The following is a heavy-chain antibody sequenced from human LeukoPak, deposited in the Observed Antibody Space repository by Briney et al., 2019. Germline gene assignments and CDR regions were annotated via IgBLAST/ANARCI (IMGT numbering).Heavy chain of an antibody. CDR3: ARGMDYAFDI. V-gene: IGHV4-59*12. D-gene: IGHD3/OR15-3a*01. J-gene: IGHJ3*02. CDR2: IYYSGST. CDR1: GGSISSYY. Sequence: PSETLSLTCTVSGGSISSYYWSWIRQPAGKGLEWIGYIYYSGSTYYNPSLKSRVTISVDTSKNQFSLKLSSVTAADTAVYYCARGMDYAFDIWGQGTMVTVSS.